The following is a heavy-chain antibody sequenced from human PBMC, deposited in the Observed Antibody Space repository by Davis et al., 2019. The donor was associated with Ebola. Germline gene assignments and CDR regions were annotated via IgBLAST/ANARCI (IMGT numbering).Heavy chain of an antibody. D-gene: IGHD1-26*01. Sequence: PGGSLRLSCAASGFTFSSYGMHWVRQASGKGLEWVGRIRSKANSYATAYAASVKGRFTISRDDSKNTAYLQMNSLKTEDTAVYYCSPSIVGATHTDYWGQGTLVTVSS. CDR1: GFTFSSYG. CDR3: SPSIVGATHTDY. V-gene: IGHV3-73*01. J-gene: IGHJ4*02. CDR2: IRSKANSYAT.